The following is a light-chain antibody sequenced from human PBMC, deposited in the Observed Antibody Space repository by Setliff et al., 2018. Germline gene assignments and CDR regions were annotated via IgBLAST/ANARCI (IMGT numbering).Light chain of an antibody. CDR3: SSYRAADTPYGI. V-gene: IGLV2-14*01. Sequence: QSALTQPASVSGSPGQSITISCTGANSDVFSYNSVSWYQQHPGKVPKLLIYEVEKRPSGVSDRFSGSRGGNMASLTISGLQAEDEAAYFCSSYRAADTPYGIFGGGTK. CDR1: NSDVFSYNS. CDR2: EVE. J-gene: IGLJ2*01.